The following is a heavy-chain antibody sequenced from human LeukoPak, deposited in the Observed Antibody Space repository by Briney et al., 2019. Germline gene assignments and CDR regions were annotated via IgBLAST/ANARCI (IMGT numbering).Heavy chain of an antibody. D-gene: IGHD3-3*01. V-gene: IGHV1-69*06. CDR1: GGTFSSYA. CDR2: IIPIFGTA. CDR3: ARESGLLGGLEWTWFDP. Sequence: ASVKVSCKASGGTFSSYAISWVRQAPGQGLEWMGGIIPIFGTANYAQKFQGRVTITADKSTSTAYMELSSLRSEDTAVYYCARESGLLGGLEWTWFDPWGQGTLVTVSS. J-gene: IGHJ5*02.